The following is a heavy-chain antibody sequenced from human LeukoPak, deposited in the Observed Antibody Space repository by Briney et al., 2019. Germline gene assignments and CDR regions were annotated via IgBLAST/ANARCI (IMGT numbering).Heavy chain of an antibody. Sequence: ASVEVSCKASGNTFTSYYMHWVRQAPGQGLEWMGIINPSGDSTSYAQKFQGRVTMTRDTSTSTVYMELSSLRSEDTAVYYCARERYCSGGSCGAVEYWGQGTLVTVSS. CDR1: GNTFTSYY. J-gene: IGHJ4*02. V-gene: IGHV1-46*01. D-gene: IGHD2-15*01. CDR3: ARERYCSGGSCGAVEY. CDR2: INPSGDST.